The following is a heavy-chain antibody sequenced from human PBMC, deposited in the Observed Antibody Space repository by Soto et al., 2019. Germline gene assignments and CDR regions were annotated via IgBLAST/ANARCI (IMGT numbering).Heavy chain of an antibody. CDR2: IYHTGST. Sequence: QVQLQESGPRLVKPSGTLSLTCAVSGASISSTNWWTWVRQPPGKGLEWIGEIYHTGSTKYNPSLKSRVTISLDKSHNQFSLNLSSVTAADTAVYYCATLPPRIVVVVLPIPTWGQGTLVTVSS. CDR3: ATLPPRIVVVVLPIPT. V-gene: IGHV4-4*02. J-gene: IGHJ4*02. D-gene: IGHD2-15*01. CDR1: GASISSTNW.